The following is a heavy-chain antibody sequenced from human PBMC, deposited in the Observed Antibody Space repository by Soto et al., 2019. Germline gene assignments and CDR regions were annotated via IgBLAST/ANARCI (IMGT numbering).Heavy chain of an antibody. V-gene: IGHV3-23*01. CDR2: VSAGGDMT. CDR3: ARGDRGGSGSPASYYDSGLDV. J-gene: IGHJ6*02. CDR1: GFTFSSYA. D-gene: IGHD3-10*01. Sequence: DVHLLESGGHLVQPGGSLRLSCAASGFTFSSYAMSWVRQAPGKGLEWVSSVSAGGDMTYYSDSVKGRFTISRDNSNNALFLQMNSLRIEDTALYYCARGDRGGSGSPASYYDSGLDVWGQGTTVTVS.